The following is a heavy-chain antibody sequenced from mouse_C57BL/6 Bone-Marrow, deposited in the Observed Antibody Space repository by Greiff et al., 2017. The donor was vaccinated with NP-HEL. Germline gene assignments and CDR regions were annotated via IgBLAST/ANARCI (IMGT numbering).Heavy chain of an antibody. CDR2: IYPRSGNT. CDR3: ARFVPGYAMDY. J-gene: IGHJ4*01. V-gene: IGHV1-81*01. D-gene: IGHD5-1*01. Sequence: VQLVESGAELARPGASVKLSCKASGYTFTSYGISWVKQRTGQGLEWIGEIYPRSGNTYYNEKFKGKATLTADKSSSTAYMELRILTSEDSAVYVCARFVPGYAMDYWGQGTSVTVSS. CDR1: GYTFTSYG.